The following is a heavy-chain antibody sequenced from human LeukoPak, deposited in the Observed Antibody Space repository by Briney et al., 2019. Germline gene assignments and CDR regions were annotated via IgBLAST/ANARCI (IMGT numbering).Heavy chain of an antibody. CDR2: IRFDGTKK. CDR1: GFTFSTYG. J-gene: IGHJ4*02. D-gene: IGHD2-15*01. CDR3: AKGYCSGSCYNGLDY. V-gene: IGHV3-30*02. Sequence: GGSLRLSCAASGFTFSTYGMHWVRQAPGKGLERVAFIRFDGTKKDYADSVKGGFAISRDSSKNTLYLQMNSLRAEDPAVYYCAKGYCSGSCYNGLDYWGQGTLVTVSS.